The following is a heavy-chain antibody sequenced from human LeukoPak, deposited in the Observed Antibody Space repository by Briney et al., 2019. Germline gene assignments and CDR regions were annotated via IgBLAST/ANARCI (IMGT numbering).Heavy chain of an antibody. J-gene: IGHJ5*02. D-gene: IGHD2-15*01. Sequence: SETLSLTCTVSGGSISSYYWGWIRQPPGKGLEWSGYIYYSGSTNYNPSLKSRVTISVDTSKNQFSLKLSSVTAADTAVYYCAREIQYCSGGSCYDWFDPWGQGTLVTVSS. CDR2: IYYSGST. CDR1: GGSISSYY. CDR3: AREIQYCSGGSCYDWFDP. V-gene: IGHV4-59*01.